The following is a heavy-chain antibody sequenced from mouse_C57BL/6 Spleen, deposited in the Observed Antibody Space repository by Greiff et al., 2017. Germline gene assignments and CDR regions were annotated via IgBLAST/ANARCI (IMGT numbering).Heavy chain of an antibody. V-gene: IGHV5-6*01. Sequence: EVQRVESGGDLVKPGGSLKLSCAASGFTFSSYGMSWVRQTPDKRLEWVATISSGGSYTYYPDSVKGRFTISRDNAKNTLYLQMSSLKSEDTAMYYCARRSYGSSYGYFDVWGTGTTVTVSS. CDR3: ARRSYGSSYGYFDV. J-gene: IGHJ1*03. CDR1: GFTFSSYG. CDR2: ISSGGSYT. D-gene: IGHD1-1*01.